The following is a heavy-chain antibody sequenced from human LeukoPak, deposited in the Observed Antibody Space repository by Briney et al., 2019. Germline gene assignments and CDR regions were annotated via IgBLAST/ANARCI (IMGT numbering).Heavy chain of an antibody. Sequence: GESLKISCKGSGYTFTSYWIGWVRHMPGKGLEWMGIIYPGDSDTRYSPSYQGPVTISADKSISTAYLQWSSLKASDTAMYYCARHVQVTTIFGPSRWFDPWGQGTLVTVSS. D-gene: IGHD3-3*01. CDR3: ARHVQVTTIFGPSRWFDP. V-gene: IGHV5-51*01. CDR2: IYPGDSDT. J-gene: IGHJ5*02. CDR1: GYTFTSYW.